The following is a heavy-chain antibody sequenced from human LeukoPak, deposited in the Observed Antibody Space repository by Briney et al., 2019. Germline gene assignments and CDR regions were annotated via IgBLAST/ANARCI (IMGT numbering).Heavy chain of an antibody. CDR1: GFTFSSYW. V-gene: IGHV4-34*01. CDR3: ARGLLGRRDFDY. Sequence: GSLRLSCAASGFTFSSYWMSWIRQPPGKGLEWIGEINHSGSTNYNPSLKSRVTISVDTSKNQFSLKLSSVTAADTAVYYCARGLLGRRDFDYWGQGTLVTVSS. J-gene: IGHJ4*02. CDR2: INHSGST.